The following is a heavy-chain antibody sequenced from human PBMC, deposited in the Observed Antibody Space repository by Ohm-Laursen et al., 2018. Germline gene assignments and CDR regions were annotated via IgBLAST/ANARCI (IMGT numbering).Heavy chain of an antibody. CDR3: ATDGEPWRD. J-gene: IGHJ4*02. V-gene: IGHV3-7*01. D-gene: IGHD3-10*01. CDR1: GFTFSSYW. Sequence: SLRLSCAASGFTFSSYWMSWVRQAPGKGLEWVANIKQDGSEKYYVASVRGRFTISRDNAKKSLYLQMNSLRAEDTDIYYCATDGEPWRDWGQGTLVTVSS. CDR2: IKQDGSEK.